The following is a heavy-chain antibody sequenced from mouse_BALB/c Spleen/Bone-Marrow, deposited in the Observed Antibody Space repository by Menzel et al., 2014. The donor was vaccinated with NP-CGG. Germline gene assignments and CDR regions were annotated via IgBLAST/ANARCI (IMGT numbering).Heavy chain of an antibody. D-gene: IGHD2-14*01. V-gene: IGHV1-80*01. CDR1: GYAFSSYW. CDR3: ARWYRDPHFAMDY. CDR2: IYPGDGDT. J-gene: IGHJ4*01. Sequence: QVQLPQSGAELVRPGSSVKISCKASGYAFSSYWMNWVKQRPGQGLEWIGQIYPGDGDTNYNGNFKDKATLTVDRSSSTAFMQLSSLTSEDSAVYFCARWYRDPHFAMDYWGPGTSVTVSS.